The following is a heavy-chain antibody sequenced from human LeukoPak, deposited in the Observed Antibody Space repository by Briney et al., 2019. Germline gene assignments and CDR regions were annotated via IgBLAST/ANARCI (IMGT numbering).Heavy chain of an antibody. D-gene: IGHD4-17*01. CDR3: ARWTTVKNAFDI. CDR1: GYTFTGYY. Sequence: ASVKVSCKASGYTFTGYYMHWVRQAPGQGLEWMGWINPNSGGTNYAQKFQGRVTMTRDTSISTAYMELSRLRSDDAAVYYCARWTTVKNAFDIWGQGTMVTVSS. CDR2: INPNSGGT. V-gene: IGHV1-2*02. J-gene: IGHJ3*02.